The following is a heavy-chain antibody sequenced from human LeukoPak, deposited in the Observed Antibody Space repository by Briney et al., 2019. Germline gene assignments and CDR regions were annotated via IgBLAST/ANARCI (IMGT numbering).Heavy chain of an antibody. CDR2: IYHSGST. V-gene: IGHV4-30-2*01. Sequence: SQTLSLTCTVSGGSISSGGYYWSWIRQPPGKGLEWIGYIYHSGSTYYNPSLKSRVTISVDRSKNQFSLKLSSVTAADTAVYYCASGPERRDFWNLRNNWFDPWGQGTLVTVSS. CDR3: ASGPERRDFWNLRNNWFDP. J-gene: IGHJ5*02. CDR1: GGSISSGGYY. D-gene: IGHD3-3*01.